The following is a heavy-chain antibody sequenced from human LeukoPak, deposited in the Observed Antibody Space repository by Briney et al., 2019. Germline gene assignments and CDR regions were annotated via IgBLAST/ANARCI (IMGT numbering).Heavy chain of an antibody. Sequence: SETLSLTCTVSGGSITTYYWGRIRQPPGKGLEWIGFIFYSGSTNYNPSLKSRVTISVDTSKNQFSLKLSSVTAADTAVYYCARDLGYSSSWPHFDYWGQGTLVTVSS. CDR1: GGSITTYY. J-gene: IGHJ4*02. CDR2: IFYSGST. D-gene: IGHD6-13*01. V-gene: IGHV4-59*12. CDR3: ARDLGYSSSWPHFDY.